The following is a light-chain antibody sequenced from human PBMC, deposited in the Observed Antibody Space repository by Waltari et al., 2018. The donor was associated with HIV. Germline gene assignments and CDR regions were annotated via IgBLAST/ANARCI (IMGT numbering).Light chain of an antibody. Sequence: EIVMTQFPATLSVSPGERVTLTCRASESVSSDLGWYQQKPGQAPRLLIYGASTRATGIPARFSGSGSGTEFTLTISSLQSEDFAVYYCQQYHNWPPLTFGGGTKVEIK. CDR2: GAS. V-gene: IGKV3-15*01. CDR3: QQYHNWPPLT. CDR1: ESVSSD. J-gene: IGKJ4*01.